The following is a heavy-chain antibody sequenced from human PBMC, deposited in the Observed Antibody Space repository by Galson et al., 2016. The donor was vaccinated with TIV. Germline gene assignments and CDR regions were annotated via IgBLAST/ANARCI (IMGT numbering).Heavy chain of an antibody. J-gene: IGHJ4*02. CDR2: IIPIFGTA. D-gene: IGHD2-15*01. CDR1: GGPFFSSYA. Sequence: SVKVSCKASGGPFFSSYAISWVRQAPGQGLEWMGRIIPIFGTANYAQKFQGRVTITADESTSTAYMELSSLRSEDTAVYYCARHQGYCSGGSCLLDYWGQGTLVTVPS. V-gene: IGHV1-69*13. CDR3: ARHQGYCSGGSCLLDY.